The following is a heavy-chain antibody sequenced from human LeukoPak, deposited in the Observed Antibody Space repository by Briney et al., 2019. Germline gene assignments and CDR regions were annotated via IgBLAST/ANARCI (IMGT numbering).Heavy chain of an antibody. Sequence: GGSLRLSCAASGFTFSSYSMNWVRQAPGKGLEWVSSISSSSSYIYYADSVKGRFTISRDNAKNSLYLEMNSLRAEDTAVYYCARESLAIYFDYWGQGTLVTVSS. CDR1: GFTFSSYS. CDR3: ARESLAIYFDY. CDR2: ISSSSSYI. J-gene: IGHJ4*02. D-gene: IGHD3-3*01. V-gene: IGHV3-21*01.